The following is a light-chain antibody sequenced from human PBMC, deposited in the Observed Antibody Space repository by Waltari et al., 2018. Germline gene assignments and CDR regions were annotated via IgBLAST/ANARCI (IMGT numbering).Light chain of an antibody. Sequence: EIVLTQSPGTLSSSPGERATLSCRASQSLSSSYLAWYQQKPGQAPRLLIYGGSNRATGIPDRFSGSASGADFTLTINRLEPEDSAVYYCQQYGLSIFTFGPGTKVDIK. CDR2: GGS. CDR1: QSLSSSY. V-gene: IGKV3-20*01. J-gene: IGKJ3*01. CDR3: QQYGLSIFT.